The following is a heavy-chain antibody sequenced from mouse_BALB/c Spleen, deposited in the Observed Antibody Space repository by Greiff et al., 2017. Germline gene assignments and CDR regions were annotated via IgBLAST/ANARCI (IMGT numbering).Heavy chain of an antibody. D-gene: IGHD2-14*01. CDR2: ISSGSSTI. CDR3: ARRADYRYDGYAMDY. J-gene: IGHJ4*01. CDR1: GFTFSSFG. Sequence: EVKLVESGGGLVQPGGSLKLSCAASGFTFSSFGMHWVRQAPEKGLEWVAYISSGSSTIYYADTVKGRFTISRDNPKNTLFLQMTSLRSEDTAMYYCARRADYRYDGYAMDYWGQGTSVTVSS. V-gene: IGHV5-17*02.